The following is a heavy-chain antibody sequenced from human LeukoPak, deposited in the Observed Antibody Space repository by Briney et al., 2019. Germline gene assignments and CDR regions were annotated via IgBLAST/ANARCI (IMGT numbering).Heavy chain of an antibody. CDR1: GGSISSGSHY. D-gene: IGHD3-10*01. CDR2: VYSSGST. J-gene: IGHJ6*03. CDR3: ARLGRFGALLPYYYYMDV. V-gene: IGHV4-61*02. Sequence: SETLSLTCTVSGGSISSGSHYWTWIRQPAGKGLEYIGRVYSSGSTDSNPSLRSRLTMTVDTSKNQLSLKLTSVTAADTAVYYCARLGRFGALLPYYYYMDVWGKGTTVTVSS.